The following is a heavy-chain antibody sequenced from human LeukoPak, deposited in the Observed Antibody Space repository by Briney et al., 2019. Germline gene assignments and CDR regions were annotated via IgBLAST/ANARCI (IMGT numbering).Heavy chain of an antibody. CDR2: ISTSSRTI. CDR3: ARVFDV. Sequence: GGSLRLSCAASGFIFSNYDMNWVRQAPGKGLEWVSHISTSSRTIYYADSVKGRFTISRDNVKNSLNLQMNSLRAEDTAEYYCARVFDVWGQGTTVTVSS. D-gene: IGHD3-3*01. CDR1: GFIFSNYD. J-gene: IGHJ6*02. V-gene: IGHV3-48*01.